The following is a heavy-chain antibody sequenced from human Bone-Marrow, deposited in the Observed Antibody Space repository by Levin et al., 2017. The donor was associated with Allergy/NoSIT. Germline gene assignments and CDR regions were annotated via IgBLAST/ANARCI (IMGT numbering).Heavy chain of an antibody. CDR2: ISWNSGSI. Sequence: SCAASGFTFDDYAMHWVRQAPGKGLEWVSGISWNSGSIGYADSVKGRFTISRDNAKNSLYLQMNSLRAEDTALYYCAKGLEPYHYYYYYGMDVWGQGTTVTVSS. V-gene: IGHV3-9*01. CDR3: AKGLEPYHYYYYYGMDV. CDR1: GFTFDDYA. J-gene: IGHJ6*02. D-gene: IGHD1-1*01.